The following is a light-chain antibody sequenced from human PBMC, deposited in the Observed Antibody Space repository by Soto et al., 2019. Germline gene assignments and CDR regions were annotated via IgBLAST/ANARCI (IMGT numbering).Light chain of an antibody. J-gene: IGKJ5*01. V-gene: IGKV1-12*01. Sequence: DIQMTQSPSSVSASVGDRVTIACRASQDITSWLAWFQQKPGEAPKLLIYAASSLQSGVPSRFSGSGSGTDFTPTISSLQPEDFATYYCQQANFFPRTFGQGTRLEIK. CDR2: AAS. CDR3: QQANFFPRT. CDR1: QDITSW.